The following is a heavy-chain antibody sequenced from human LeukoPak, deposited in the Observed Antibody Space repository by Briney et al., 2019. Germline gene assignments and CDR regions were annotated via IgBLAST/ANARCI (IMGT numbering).Heavy chain of an antibody. Sequence: GGSLRLSCAASGFTFSSYAMSWVRQAPGKGLEWVSAISGSGGSTYYADSVKGRFTISRDNSKNTLYLQMNSLRAEDTAVYYCAKDRYSSSTSCYAGFDYWGQGTLVTVSS. CDR3: AKDRYSSSTSCYAGFDY. J-gene: IGHJ4*02. D-gene: IGHD2-2*01. V-gene: IGHV3-23*01. CDR2: ISGSGGST. CDR1: GFTFSSYA.